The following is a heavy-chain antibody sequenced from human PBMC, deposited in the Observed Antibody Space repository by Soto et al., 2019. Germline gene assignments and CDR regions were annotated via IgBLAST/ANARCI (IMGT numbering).Heavy chain of an antibody. CDR2: IIPIFGTA. CDR1: GGTFSSYA. J-gene: IGHJ2*01. Sequence: QVQLVQSGAEVKKPGSSVKVSCKASGGTFSSYAISWVRQAPGQELEWMGGIIPIFGTANYAQKFQGRVTITADESTSTAYMELSSLRSEDTAVYYCARVPLRGAAAARYFDLWGRGTLVTVSS. CDR3: ARVPLRGAAAARYFDL. D-gene: IGHD6-13*01. V-gene: IGHV1-69*01.